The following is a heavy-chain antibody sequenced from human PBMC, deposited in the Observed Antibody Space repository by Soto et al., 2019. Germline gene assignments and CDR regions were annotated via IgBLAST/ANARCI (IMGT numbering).Heavy chain of an antibody. V-gene: IGHV3-30*18. CDR1: GFTFSSYG. CDR3: AKIYFDWLLSTMVSY. CDR2: ISYDGSNK. J-gene: IGHJ4*02. D-gene: IGHD3-9*01. Sequence: PGGSLRLSCAASGFTFSSYGMHWVRQAPGKGLEWVAVISYDGSNKYYADSVKGRFTISRDNSKNTLYLQMNSLRAEDTAVYYRAKIYFDWLLSTMVSYWGQGTLVTVSS.